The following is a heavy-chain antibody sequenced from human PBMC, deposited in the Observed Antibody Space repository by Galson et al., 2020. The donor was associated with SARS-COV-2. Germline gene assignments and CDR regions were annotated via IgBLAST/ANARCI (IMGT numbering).Heavy chain of an antibody. CDR2: ISSSSSYI. J-gene: IGHJ6*03. Sequence: NSGGSLRLSCAASGFTFSSYSMNWVRQAPGKGLEWVSSISSSSSYIYYADSVKGRFTISRDNAKNSLYLQMNSLRAEDTAVYYCARDPTTTIFGVVIRDYYYYYYMDVWGKGTTVTVSS. V-gene: IGHV3-21*01. D-gene: IGHD3-3*01. CDR3: ARDPTTTIFGVVIRDYYYYYYMDV. CDR1: GFTFSSYS.